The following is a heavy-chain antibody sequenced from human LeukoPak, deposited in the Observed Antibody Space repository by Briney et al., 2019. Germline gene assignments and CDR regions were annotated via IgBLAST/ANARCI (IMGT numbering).Heavy chain of an antibody. D-gene: IGHD6-13*01. V-gene: IGHV4-59*08. CDR3: ARQKSSSWYNNWFDP. Sequence: SETLSLTCTVSGGSISSYYWSWIRQPPGKGLEWIGYIYYSGSTNYNPSLKSRVTISVDTSKNQFSLKLSSVTAADTAVYYCARQKSSSWYNNWFDPWGQGTLVTVSS. CDR1: GGSISSYY. CDR2: IYYSGST. J-gene: IGHJ5*02.